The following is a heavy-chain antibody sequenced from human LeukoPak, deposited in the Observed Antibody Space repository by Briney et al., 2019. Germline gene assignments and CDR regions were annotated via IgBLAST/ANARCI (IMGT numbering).Heavy chain of an antibody. CDR3: AKDLLRGAADY. V-gene: IGHV3-74*01. CDR2: TNPDGSIT. D-gene: IGHD6-13*01. Sequence: GGSLRLSRAVSGFTFSSYWMHWVRQAPGKGLVWVSLTNPDGSITGYADSVRGRFTVSRDNAKNTVFLQMNSLRAEDSAVYYCAKDLLRGAADYWGQGALVTVSS. J-gene: IGHJ4*02. CDR1: GFTFSSYW.